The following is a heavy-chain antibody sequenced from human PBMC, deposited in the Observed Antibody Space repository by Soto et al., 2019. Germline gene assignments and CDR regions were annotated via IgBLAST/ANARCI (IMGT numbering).Heavy chain of an antibody. CDR3: ARGGYYGSGSLY. D-gene: IGHD3-10*01. J-gene: IGHJ4*02. CDR1: GGSFSGYY. CDR2: INHSGST. V-gene: IGHV4-34*01. Sequence: PSETLSLTCAVYGGSFSGYYWSWIRQPPGKGLEWIGEINHSGSTNYNPSLKSRVTISVDTSKNQFSLKLSSVTAADTAVYYCARGGYYGSGSLYWGQGTLVTVPQ.